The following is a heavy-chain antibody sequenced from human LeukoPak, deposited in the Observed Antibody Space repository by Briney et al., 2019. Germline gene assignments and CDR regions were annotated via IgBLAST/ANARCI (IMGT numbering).Heavy chain of an antibody. CDR1: GGTFSSCA. V-gene: IGHV1-69*05. Sequence: ASVKVSCKASGGTFSSCAISWVRQAPGQGLEWMGGIIPIFGTANYAQKFQGRVTITTDESTSTAYMELSSLRSEDTAVYYCARENKYSSAWGYYYYMDVWGKGTTVIVSS. CDR3: ARENKYSSAWGYYYYMDV. J-gene: IGHJ6*03. CDR2: IIPIFGTA. D-gene: IGHD5-18*01.